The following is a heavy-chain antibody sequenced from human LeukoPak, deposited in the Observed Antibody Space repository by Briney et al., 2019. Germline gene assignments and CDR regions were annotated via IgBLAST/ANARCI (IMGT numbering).Heavy chain of an antibody. CDR3: ARDVSSPHAFDY. CDR1: GFTFSSYT. J-gene: IGHJ4*02. Sequence: GESLRLSCAASGFTFSSYTMNWVRQAPGKGLEWVSVIYSGGNTYYADSVKGRFTISRDNSNNTLYLQMNSLRAEDTAVYYCARDVSSPHAFDYWGQGTLVTVSS. CDR2: IYSGGNT. V-gene: IGHV3-66*01. D-gene: IGHD5/OR15-5a*01.